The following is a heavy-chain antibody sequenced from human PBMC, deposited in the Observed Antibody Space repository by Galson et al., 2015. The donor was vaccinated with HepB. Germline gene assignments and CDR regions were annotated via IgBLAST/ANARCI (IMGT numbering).Heavy chain of an antibody. CDR2: INPNSGGT. CDR3: ARDPGALGVRAGDYYMDV. D-gene: IGHD3-10*01. CDR1: GYTFTGYY. J-gene: IGHJ6*03. V-gene: IGHV1-2*06. Sequence: SVKVSCKASGYTFTGYYMHWVRQAPGQGLEWMGRINPNSGGTNYAQKFQGRVTMTRDTSISTAYMELSRLRSDDTAVYYCARDPGALGVRAGDYYMDVWGKGTTVTVSS.